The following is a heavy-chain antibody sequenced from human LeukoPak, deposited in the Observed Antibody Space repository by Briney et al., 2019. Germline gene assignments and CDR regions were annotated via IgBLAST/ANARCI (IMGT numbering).Heavy chain of an antibody. D-gene: IGHD3-9*01. V-gene: IGHV3-23*01. CDR1: GFTFGDYS. J-gene: IGHJ3*02. Sequence: GGSLRLSCTASGFTFGDYSLGWVRQAPGKGLEWVSAISGSGGSTYYADSVKGRFTISRDNSKNTLYLQMGSLRAEDMAVYYCARDHPSRSGWNDAFDIWGHGTMVTVSS. CDR3: ARDHPSRSGWNDAFDI. CDR2: ISGSGGST.